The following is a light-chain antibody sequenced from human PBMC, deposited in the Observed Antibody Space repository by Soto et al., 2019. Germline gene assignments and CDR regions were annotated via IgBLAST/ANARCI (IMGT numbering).Light chain of an antibody. CDR1: QSISSW. V-gene: IGKV1-5*01. CDR3: QQYDTYPWT. J-gene: IGKJ1*01. Sequence: DIPMTPSPSTLSASVGDRVTITCRASQSISSWLAWYQQKPGRAPKLLISDASILQSGVPSRFSGSGSGTEFTLTISSLQPDDFATYYCQQYDTYPWTFGQGTKVEIK. CDR2: DAS.